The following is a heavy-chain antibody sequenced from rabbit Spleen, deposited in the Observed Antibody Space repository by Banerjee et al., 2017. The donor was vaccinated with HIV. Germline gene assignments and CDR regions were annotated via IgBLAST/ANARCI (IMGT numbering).Heavy chain of an antibody. J-gene: IGHJ6*01. V-gene: IGHV1S40*01. D-gene: IGHD8-1*01. Sequence: QSLEESGGDLVKPGAPLTLTCTASGFSFSSDYYMCWVRQAPGKGLEWVACAYAGSSDSTYSATWAKGRFTISKTSSTTVTLQMTSLTAADTATYFCARDTGSSFSSYGMDLWGPGTLVTVS. CDR3: ARDTGSSFSSYGMDL. CDR1: GFSFSSDYY. CDR2: AYAGSSDST.